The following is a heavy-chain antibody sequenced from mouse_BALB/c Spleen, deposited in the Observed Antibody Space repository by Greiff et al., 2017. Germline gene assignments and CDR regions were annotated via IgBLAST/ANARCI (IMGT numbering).Heavy chain of an antibody. J-gene: IGHJ4*01. CDR3: TRGDYDTGAMDY. CDR2: ISSGGSYT. Sequence: EVKVVESGGGLVKPGGSLKLSCAASGFTFSSYTMSWVRQTPEKRLEWVATISSGGSYTYYPDSVKGRFTISRDNAKNTLYLQMSSLKSEDTAMYYCTRGDYDTGAMDYWGQGTSVTVSS. CDR1: GFTFSSYT. V-gene: IGHV5-6-4*01. D-gene: IGHD1-1*01.